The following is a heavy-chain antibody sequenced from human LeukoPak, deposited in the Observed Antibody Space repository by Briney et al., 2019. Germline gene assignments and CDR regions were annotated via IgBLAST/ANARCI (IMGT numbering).Heavy chain of an antibody. D-gene: IGHD3-22*01. CDR3: ARTTYYYDSRPLFDY. Sequence: GGSLRLSCAASGFTFSSYWMSWVRQAPGKGLEWVANIKEDGSEKYYVDSVKGRFTISRDNAKNSLYLQMNSLRAEDTAVYYCARTTYYYDSRPLFDYWGQGTLVTVSS. V-gene: IGHV3-7*03. CDR1: GFTFSSYW. J-gene: IGHJ4*02. CDR2: IKEDGSEK.